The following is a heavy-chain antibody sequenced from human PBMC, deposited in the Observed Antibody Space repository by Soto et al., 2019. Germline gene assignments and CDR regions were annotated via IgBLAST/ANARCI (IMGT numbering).Heavy chain of an antibody. CDR3: ARSLYCSGGSCYLRYFDY. CDR1: GGTFSSYA. J-gene: IGHJ4*02. V-gene: IGHV1-69*06. Sequence: QVQLVQSGAEVKKPGSSVKVSCKASGGTFSSYAISWVRQAPGQGLEWMGGIIPIFGTANYAQKFQGRVTITADKSTSTAYMELSSRRSEDTAVYYCARSLYCSGGSCYLRYFDYWGQGTLVTVSS. D-gene: IGHD2-15*01. CDR2: IIPIFGTA.